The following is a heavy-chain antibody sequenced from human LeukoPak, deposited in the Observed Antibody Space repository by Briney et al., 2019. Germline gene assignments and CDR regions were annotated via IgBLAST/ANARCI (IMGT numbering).Heavy chain of an antibody. Sequence: ASVKVSCKASGYTFTSYGISWVRQAPGQGLERMGWISAYNGNTNYAQKLQGRVTMTTDTSTSTAYMELRSLRSDDTAVYYCARPAMANYYFDYWGQGTLVTVSS. CDR3: ARPAMANYYFDY. CDR1: GYTFTSYG. CDR2: ISAYNGNT. J-gene: IGHJ4*02. D-gene: IGHD5-18*01. V-gene: IGHV1-18*04.